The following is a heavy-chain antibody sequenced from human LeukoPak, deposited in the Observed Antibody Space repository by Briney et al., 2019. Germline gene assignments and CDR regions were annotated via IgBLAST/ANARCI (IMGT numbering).Heavy chain of an antibody. Sequence: PGGSLRLSCAGSGFSFSSYTMNWVRQAPGKGLEWVSSISSSGSVIFYADSVKGRFTISRDNAKNSLYLQMSSLRADDTAVYYCARGSGCGNNVCYYGYWGQGTLVTVSS. CDR3: ARGSGCGNNVCYYGY. D-gene: IGHD3-10*01. CDR1: GFSFSSYT. CDR2: ISSSGSVI. J-gene: IGHJ4*02. V-gene: IGHV3-21*06.